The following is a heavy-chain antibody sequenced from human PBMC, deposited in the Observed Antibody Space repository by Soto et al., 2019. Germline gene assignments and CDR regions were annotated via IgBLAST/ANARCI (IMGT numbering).Heavy chain of an antibody. J-gene: IGHJ5*02. V-gene: IGHV1-18*01. Sequence: ASVKVSCKASGYTFTSYGISWVRQAPGQGLEWMGWISAYNGNTNYAQNLQGRVSMTTDTSTSTAYMELRSLRSDDTAVYYCALGGYFGSGSYAWFDPWGQGTLVTVSS. D-gene: IGHD3-10*01. CDR2: ISAYNGNT. CDR1: GYTFTSYG. CDR3: ALGGYFGSGSYAWFDP.